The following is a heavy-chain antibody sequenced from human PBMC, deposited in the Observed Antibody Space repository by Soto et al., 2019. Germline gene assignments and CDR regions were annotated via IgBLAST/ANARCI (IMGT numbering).Heavy chain of an antibody. CDR2: IYYSGTV. V-gene: IGHV4-31*03. CDR1: GGCVNSKGDY. J-gene: IGHJ5*01. Sequence: PXASLSLTCTVSGGCVNSKGDYGSWIRQHPGKGLEWLGHIYYSGTVHCNPSLKSRLTISVDTSKNQFSLRLTSVTAADTAVYYCARVYLGYRSLTDCYTGFWDSWGQRTLVTVSS. CDR3: ARVYLGYRSLTDCYTGFWDS. D-gene: IGHD2-2*02.